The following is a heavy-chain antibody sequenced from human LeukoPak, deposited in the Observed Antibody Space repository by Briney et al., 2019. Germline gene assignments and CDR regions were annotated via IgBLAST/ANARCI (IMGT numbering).Heavy chain of an antibody. D-gene: IGHD2-2*01. CDR1: GYTFTGYY. CDR3: ATLGYCSSTSCPSQYYFDY. CDR2: INPNSGGT. J-gene: IGHJ4*02. Sequence: ASVKVSCKASGYTFTGYYMHWLRQAPGQGLEWMGWINPNSGGTNYAQKFQGRVTMTRDTSTSTVYMELSSLRSEDTAVYYCATLGYCSSTSCPSQYYFDYWGQGTLVTVSS. V-gene: IGHV1-2*02.